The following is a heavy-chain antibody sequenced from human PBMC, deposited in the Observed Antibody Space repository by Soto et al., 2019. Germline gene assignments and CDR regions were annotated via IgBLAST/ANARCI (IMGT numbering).Heavy chain of an antibody. CDR1: GYTFTTYG. CDR3: ARGRDGDY. Sequence: QVHLVQSGAEVKKPGASAKVSCKGSGYTFTTYGITWVRQAPGQGLERMGWVSAHNGNTNYAQNLQGRVTVTRNTSATTAYWELRGLRSDATAVYYCARGRDGDYWGQGALVTVSS. J-gene: IGHJ4*02. CDR2: VSAHNGNT. V-gene: IGHV1-18*01.